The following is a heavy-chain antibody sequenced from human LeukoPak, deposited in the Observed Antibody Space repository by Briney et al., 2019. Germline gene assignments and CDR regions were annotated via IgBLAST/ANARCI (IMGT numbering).Heavy chain of an antibody. CDR3: ARLGGDYYDSSGYSPVGAFDI. V-gene: IGHV5-51*01. CDR1: GYRFTSYW. Sequence: GESLKISCKGSGYRFTSYWIGWVRQMPGKGLEWMGIIYPGDSGTRYSPSFQGQVTISADKSFSTAYLQWSGLKASDTAMYYCARLGGDYYDSSGYSPVGAFDIWGQGTMVTVPS. CDR2: IYPGDSGT. D-gene: IGHD3-22*01. J-gene: IGHJ3*02.